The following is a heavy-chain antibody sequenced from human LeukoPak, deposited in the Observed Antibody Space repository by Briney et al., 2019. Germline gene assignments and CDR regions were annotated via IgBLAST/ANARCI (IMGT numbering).Heavy chain of an antibody. CDR2: IYYSGST. J-gene: IGHJ5*02. V-gene: IGHV4-59*01. Sequence: SETLSLTCTVSGGSISSYYWSWIRHPPGKGLEGIGYIYYSGSTNYNPSLKSRITISVDTSKNQFSLKLSSVTAADTAVYYCARDVYSSSSNWFDPWGQGTLVTVSS. CDR3: ARDVYSSSSNWFDP. D-gene: IGHD6-13*01. CDR1: GGSISSYY.